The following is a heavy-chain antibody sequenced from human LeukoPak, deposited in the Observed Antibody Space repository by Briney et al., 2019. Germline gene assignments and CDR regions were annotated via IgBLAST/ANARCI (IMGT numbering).Heavy chain of an antibody. CDR2: FYYSGST. CDR3: ARGSNWYYFDY. D-gene: IGHD6-13*01. CDR1: GGSTSSGGNY. V-gene: IGHV4-31*11. Sequence: SETLSLTCAVSGGSTSSGGNYWSWIRQHPGKGPEWIGYFYYSGSTYYNPSLKSRVTISVDTSKNQFSLKLSSVTAADTAVYYCARGSNWYYFDYWGQGTLVTVSS. J-gene: IGHJ4*02.